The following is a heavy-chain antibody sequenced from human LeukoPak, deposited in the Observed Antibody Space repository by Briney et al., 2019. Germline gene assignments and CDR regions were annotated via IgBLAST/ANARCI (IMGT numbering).Heavy chain of an antibody. J-gene: IGHJ6*03. CDR1: GDSISSSSSY. CDR2: IYYSGNT. V-gene: IGHV4-39*01. Sequence: SETLSLTCTVSGDSISSSSSYWGWIRQPPGKGLEWIGSIYYSGNTYYNTSLKSRVTISVDTSKNQFSLKLNSVTAADTAVYYCARVYYYYYMDVWGKGTTVTVSS. CDR3: ARVYYYYYMDV.